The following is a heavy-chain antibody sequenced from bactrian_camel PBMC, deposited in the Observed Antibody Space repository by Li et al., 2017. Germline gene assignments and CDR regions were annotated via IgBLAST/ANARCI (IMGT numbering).Heavy chain of an antibody. J-gene: IGHJ4*01. CDR2: VTGDGSKL. CDR3: APQPTSIGRLDTWSLDPDTYNY. D-gene: IGHD6*01. CDR1: GFTFASYW. V-gene: IGHV3S19*01. Sequence: VQLVESGGDLVQPGGFLRLSCAPSGFTFASYWMYWVRQAPGKGLQWVSSVTGDGSKLHYSDSVKGRFAISRDNAKNTVYLQMVSLKPEDTAMYYCAPQPTSIGRLDTWSLDPDTYNYWGQGTQVTVS.